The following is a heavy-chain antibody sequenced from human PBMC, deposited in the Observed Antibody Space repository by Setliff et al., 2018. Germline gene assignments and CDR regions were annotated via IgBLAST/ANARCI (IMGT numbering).Heavy chain of an antibody. CDR1: GGSISSYY. CDR2: IYTSGST. V-gene: IGHV4-4*07. Sequence: PSETLSLTCTVSGGSISSYYWSWIRQPAGKGLEWIGRIYTSGSTNYNPSLKSRVTMSVDTSKNQFSLKLSSVTAADTAVYYCARSFSRREKFLLDYWGQGALVTVPQ. J-gene: IGHJ4*02. CDR3: ARSFSRREKFLLDY.